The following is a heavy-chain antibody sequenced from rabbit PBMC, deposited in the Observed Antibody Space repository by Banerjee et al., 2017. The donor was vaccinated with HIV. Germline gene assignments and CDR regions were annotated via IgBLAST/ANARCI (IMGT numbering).Heavy chain of an antibody. CDR1: GFSFSSSYW. D-gene: IGHD6-1*01. CDR2: IYGGNSGST. V-gene: IGHV1S45*01. Sequence: QEQLVESGGGLVQPGASLTLTCTASGFSFSSSYWICWVRQAPGKGLEWIACIYGGNSGSTYYASWAKGRFTISKTSSTTVTLQMTSLTAADTATYFCARGVDGYDYAMSYTNLWGPGTLVTVS. CDR3: ARGVDGYDYAMSYTNL. J-gene: IGHJ4*01.